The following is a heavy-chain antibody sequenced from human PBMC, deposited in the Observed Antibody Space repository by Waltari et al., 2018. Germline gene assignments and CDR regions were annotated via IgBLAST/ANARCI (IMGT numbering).Heavy chain of an antibody. CDR2: ISGSGGST. Sequence: EVQLLESGGGLVQPGGSLRLSCAASGFTFSSYAMSWVRQAPGKGLEWVSAISGSGGSTYYADPVKGRFTISRDNAKNTLYLQMNSLRAEDTAVYYCAKDDKGYYDFWSGYYTGSPSYYYYMDVWGKGTTVTISS. CDR3: AKDDKGYYDFWSGYYTGSPSYYYYMDV. V-gene: IGHV3-23*01. CDR1: GFTFSSYA. D-gene: IGHD3-3*01. J-gene: IGHJ6*03.